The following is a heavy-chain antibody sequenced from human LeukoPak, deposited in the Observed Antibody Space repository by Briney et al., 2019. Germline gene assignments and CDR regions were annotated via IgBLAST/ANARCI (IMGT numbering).Heavy chain of an antibody. V-gene: IGHV3-7*04. CDR3: ARTLGNYYEYFDL. CDR2: IKQDGSEI. CDR1: GFTFSSYF. D-gene: IGHD1-26*01. J-gene: IGHJ2*01. Sequence: GGSLTLSCTVSGFTFSSYFRSWVRQAPGKGLEWVANIKQDGSEIHYVDSVKGRFTISRDNAKNSLFLQMNSLRAEDTAVYYCARTLGNYYEYFDLWGRGTLVTVSS.